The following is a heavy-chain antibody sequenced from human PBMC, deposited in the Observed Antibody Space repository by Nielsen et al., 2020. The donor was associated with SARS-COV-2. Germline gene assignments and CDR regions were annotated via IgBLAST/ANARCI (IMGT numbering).Heavy chain of an antibody. J-gene: IGHJ4*02. Sequence: GGSLRLSCAASGFTFSNYAMHWVRQAPGKGLEWVGRAKTKSDGGIIEYGAPVKGRFIISRDDSKNTLYLQMDSLKTEDTAVYYCTTDSGYVDYWGQGTLVTVSS. D-gene: IGHD6-19*01. CDR2: AKTKSDGGII. CDR1: GFTFSNYA. V-gene: IGHV3-15*01. CDR3: TTDSGYVDY.